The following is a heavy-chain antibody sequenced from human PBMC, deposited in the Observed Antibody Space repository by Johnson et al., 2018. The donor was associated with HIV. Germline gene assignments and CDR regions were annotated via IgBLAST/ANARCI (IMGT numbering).Heavy chain of an antibody. V-gene: IGHV3-30-3*01. CDR3: ARDEPIVVVVAAIGDAFDI. J-gene: IGHJ3*02. CDR1: GFTFSSYA. D-gene: IGHD2-15*01. Sequence: QVQLVESGGGLVQPGGSLRLSCAASGFTFSSYAMHWVRQAPGKGLEWVAVISYDGSNKYYTDSVKGRFTISRDNSKNTLYLQMNSLRAEDTAGYYCARDEPIVVVVAAIGDAFDIWGQGTMVTVSS. CDR2: ISYDGSNK.